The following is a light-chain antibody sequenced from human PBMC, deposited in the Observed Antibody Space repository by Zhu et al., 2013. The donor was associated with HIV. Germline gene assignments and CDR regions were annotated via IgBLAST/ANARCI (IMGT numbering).Light chain of an antibody. J-gene: IGKJ2*04. CDR2: WAS. CDR3: QQHNNGCS. V-gene: IGKV4-1*01. CDR1: QSVLYSSKNKNY. Sequence: DIVLTQSPDSLAVSLGERATINCKSSQSVLYSSKNKNYLAWYQQKPGQPPKLLIYWASIRESGVPDRFSGSGSGTDFTLTISSLQAEDVAVYYCQQHNNGCSFGRGDQAWRSN.